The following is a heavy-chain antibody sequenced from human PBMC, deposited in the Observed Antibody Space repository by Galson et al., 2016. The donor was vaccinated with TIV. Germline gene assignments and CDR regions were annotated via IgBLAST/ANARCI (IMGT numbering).Heavy chain of an antibody. CDR3: ATTIYNNAWNNWFDP. Sequence: SVKVSCKASGGTFTNYAFSWVRQAPGQGLEWMGRIIPILGMTNYAQKFQGRVTISADTSTSTAYREVSSLRSEDTAMYYCATTIYNNAWNNWFDPWGQGTLVTVSS. CDR1: GGTFTNYA. J-gene: IGHJ5*02. V-gene: IGHV1-69*04. D-gene: IGHD3-10*01. CDR2: IIPILGMT.